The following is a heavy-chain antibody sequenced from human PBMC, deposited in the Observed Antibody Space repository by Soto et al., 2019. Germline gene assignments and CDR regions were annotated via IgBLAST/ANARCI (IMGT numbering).Heavy chain of an antibody. V-gene: IGHV3-23*01. Sequence: SLRLSFAASGFTFSSYAMSWVRQAPGKGLEWVSAIVGGGDSTYYADSVKGRFTISRDNSKNTLHLEMNSLRAEDTAVYFCAKESRGIAPTVTGYWGQGTQVTVSS. J-gene: IGHJ4*02. CDR2: IVGGGDST. CDR1: GFTFSSYA. D-gene: IGHD6-13*01. CDR3: AKESRGIAPTVTGY.